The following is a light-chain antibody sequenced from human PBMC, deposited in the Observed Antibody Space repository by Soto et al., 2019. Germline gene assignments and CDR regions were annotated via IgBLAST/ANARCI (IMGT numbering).Light chain of an antibody. V-gene: IGKV1-33*01. J-gene: IGKJ5*01. Sequence: DIQMTQSPSTLSASVGDRVTITCRASRDIKNYLNWYQQKLGRAPKLLIYDASNLETGVPSRFSGSGSGTDFTFTISSLQPEDIATYYCQQYSHLITFGQGTRLEIK. CDR2: DAS. CDR1: RDIKNY. CDR3: QQYSHLIT.